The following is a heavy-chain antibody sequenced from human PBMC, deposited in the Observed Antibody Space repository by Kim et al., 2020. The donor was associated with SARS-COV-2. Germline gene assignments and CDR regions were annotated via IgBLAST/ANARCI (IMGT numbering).Heavy chain of an antibody. J-gene: IGHJ3*02. Sequence: NPSLKSRVTISVDTSKNQFSLKLSSVTAADTAVYYCARDTTVTTNDAFDIWGQGTMVTVSS. V-gene: IGHV4-30-2*05. D-gene: IGHD4-17*01. CDR3: ARDTTVTTNDAFDI.